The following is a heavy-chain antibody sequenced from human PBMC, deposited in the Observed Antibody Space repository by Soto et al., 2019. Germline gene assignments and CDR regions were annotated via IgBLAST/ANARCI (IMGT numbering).Heavy chain of an antibody. CDR1: GYTFINYY. J-gene: IGHJ3*01. V-gene: IGHV1-46*01. CDR3: ARRARGTFHGFDV. Sequence: QVQLEQSGAEVKKPGTSVKISCKASGYTFINYYIHWVRQGPGQGLEWTGVINPSGGRTDHSQNFQARVKVTRDASTNTVYLELRNLTSQDTAVYYCARRARGTFHGFDVWGQGTTVIVSS. D-gene: IGHD3-16*01. CDR2: INPSGGRT.